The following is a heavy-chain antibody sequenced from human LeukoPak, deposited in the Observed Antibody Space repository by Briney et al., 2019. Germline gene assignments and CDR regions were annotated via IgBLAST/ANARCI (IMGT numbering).Heavy chain of an antibody. V-gene: IGHV3-48*03. D-gene: IGHD1-1*01. CDR1: GFTFSSYE. CDR3: ARGEEFDDGVFDS. J-gene: IGHJ4*02. Sequence: GGSLRLSRAAPGFTFSSYEMNWVRDAPGEGLKWVSYISSRVSTLYYAASVKGRFTNSRENSKNTVYLQRNSLRVEDTAIYYCARGEEFDDGVFDSWGQGTLVTVSS. CDR2: ISSRVSTL.